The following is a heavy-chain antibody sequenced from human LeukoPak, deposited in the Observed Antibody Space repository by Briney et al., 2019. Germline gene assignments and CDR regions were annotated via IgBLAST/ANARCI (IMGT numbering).Heavy chain of an antibody. J-gene: IGHJ1*01. V-gene: IGHV3-23*01. D-gene: IGHD3-22*01. CDR1: GFTFGSYG. CDR2: ITPNADRT. CDR3: AIMHGYYDGSGYWVQ. Sequence: GGSLRLSCAASGFTFGSYGMSWVRQAPGKGLEWVSFITPNADRTSYADSVEGRFTISRDNPRNTVYKQMNSLRDEDTAVYYCAIMHGYYDGSGYWVQWGQGTLVTVSS.